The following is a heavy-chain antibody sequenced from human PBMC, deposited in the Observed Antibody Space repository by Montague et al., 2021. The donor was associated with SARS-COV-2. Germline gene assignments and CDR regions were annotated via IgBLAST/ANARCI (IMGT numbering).Heavy chain of an antibody. J-gene: IGHJ3*02. V-gene: IGHV3-21*01. CDR1: GGSISSGGYY. D-gene: IGHD2-15*01. CDR2: ISSSSSXI. CDR3: AREGGDIVVVVAWPAGFDI. Sequence: ETLSLTCTVSGGSISSGGYYWSWVRQAPGKGLEWVSSISSSSSXIYYADSVKGRFTISRDNAKNSLYLQMNSLRAEDTAVYYCAREGGDIVVVVAWPAGFDIWGQGTMVTVSS.